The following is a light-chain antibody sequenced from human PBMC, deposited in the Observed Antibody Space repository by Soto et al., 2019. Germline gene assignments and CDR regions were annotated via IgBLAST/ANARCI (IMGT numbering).Light chain of an antibody. CDR3: QQRSNWPHT. CDR1: QSVSSY. CDR2: DAS. Sequence: EIVITQSPATLSVSPGERATLSCRASQSVSSYLAWYQQKPGQAPRLLIYDASNRATGIPARFSGSGSGTDFTLTISSLEPEDFAVYYCQQRSNWPHTFGGGTKVDIK. V-gene: IGKV3-11*01. J-gene: IGKJ4*01.